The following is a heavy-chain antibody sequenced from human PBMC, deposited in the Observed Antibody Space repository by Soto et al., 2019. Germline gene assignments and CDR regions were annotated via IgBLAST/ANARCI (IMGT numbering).Heavy chain of an antibody. J-gene: IGHJ6*02. D-gene: IGHD3-16*01. V-gene: IGHV1-18*01. Sequence: QIQLVQSGPEVKKSGASVKVSCKASAYTFTTYGVSWVRQAPGQGHEWMGWISGYNGQTNYAQKFRGRVTFTTDTSTSTAYMELRSLRPDDTAMYFCARDTRKELWVEGLNAMDVWGQGTTVTVSS. CDR1: AYTFTTYG. CDR3: ARDTRKELWVEGLNAMDV. CDR2: ISGYNGQT.